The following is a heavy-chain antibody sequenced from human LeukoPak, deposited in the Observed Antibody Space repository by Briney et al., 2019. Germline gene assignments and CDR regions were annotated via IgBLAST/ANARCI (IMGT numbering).Heavy chain of an antibody. CDR2: ISSSSSYI. CDR3: ARDGYMVVGDNWFDP. V-gene: IGHV3-21*01. CDR1: GFTFSNAW. J-gene: IGHJ5*02. D-gene: IGHD5-18*01. Sequence: GGSLRLSCAASGFTFSNAWMSWVRQAPGKGLEWVSSISSSSSYIYYADSVKGRFTISRNNAKNSLYLQMNSLRAEDTAVYYCARDGYMVVGDNWFDPWGQGTLVTVSS.